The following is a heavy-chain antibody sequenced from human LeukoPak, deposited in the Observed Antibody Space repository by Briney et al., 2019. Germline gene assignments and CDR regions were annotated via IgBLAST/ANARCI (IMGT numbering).Heavy chain of an antibody. D-gene: IGHD2-15*01. Sequence: GGSLRLSCAASGFTFSTYWMSWVRQAPGKGLEWVANIHQDGNEKYYVDSVKGRFTISRDNAKNSLYLQMNSLRAEDTAVYYSARGDKFSGDYWGQGTLVTVSS. J-gene: IGHJ4*02. CDR1: GFTFSTYW. CDR3: ARGDKFSGDY. CDR2: IHQDGNEK. V-gene: IGHV3-7*04.